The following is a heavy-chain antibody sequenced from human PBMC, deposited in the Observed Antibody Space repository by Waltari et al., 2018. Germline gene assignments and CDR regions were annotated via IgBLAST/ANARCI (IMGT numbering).Heavy chain of an antibody. CDR3: ARDHPGILTGYSPEDYGMDV. D-gene: IGHD3-9*01. CDR1: GGSISSSSYY. CDR2: IYYSGST. Sequence: QLQLQESGPGLVKPSETLSLTCTVSGGSISSSSYYWGWIRQPPGKGLEWIGSIYYSGSTYYNPSLKSRVTISVDTSKNQFSLKLSSVTAADTAVYYCARDHPGILTGYSPEDYGMDVWGQGTTVTVSS. J-gene: IGHJ6*02. V-gene: IGHV4-39*07.